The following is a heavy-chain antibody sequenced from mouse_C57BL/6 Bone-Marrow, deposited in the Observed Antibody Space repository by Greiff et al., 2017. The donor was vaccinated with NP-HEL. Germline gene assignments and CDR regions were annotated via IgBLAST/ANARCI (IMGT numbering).Heavy chain of an antibody. J-gene: IGHJ2*01. CDR2: ISDGGSYT. CDR1: GFTFSSYA. CDR3: ARAGYGSSFFDY. D-gene: IGHD1-1*01. Sequence: EVMLVESGGGLVKPGGSLKLSCAASGFTFSSYAMSWVRQTPEKRLEWVATISDGGSYTYYPDNVKGRFTISRDNAKNNLYLQMSHLKSEDTAMYYCARAGYGSSFFDYWGQGTTLTVSS. V-gene: IGHV5-4*03.